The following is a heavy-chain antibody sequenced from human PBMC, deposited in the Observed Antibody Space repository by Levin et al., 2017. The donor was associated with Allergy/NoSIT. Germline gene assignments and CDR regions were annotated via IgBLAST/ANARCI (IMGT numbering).Heavy chain of an antibody. D-gene: IGHD3-3*01. CDR3: ARASGCYDF. CDR1: GFTFSIYG. CDR2: IWNDGSNK. J-gene: IGHJ4*02. V-gene: IGHV3-33*01. Sequence: PGGSLRLSCAASGFTFSIYGMHWVRQAPGKGLEWVAVIWNDGSNKYYADSVKGRFTISRDNSKNTLYLQMNSLRVEDTAFYYCARASGCYDFWGQGTLVTVSS.